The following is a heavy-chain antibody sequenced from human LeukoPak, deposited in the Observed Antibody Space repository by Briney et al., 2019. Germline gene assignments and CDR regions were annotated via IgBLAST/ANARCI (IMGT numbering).Heavy chain of an antibody. CDR2: ISDSGST. J-gene: IGHJ4*02. V-gene: IGHV4-59*11. CDR3: ARGYDSSAYYPFNY. CDR1: GGSLSTHH. D-gene: IGHD3-22*01. Sequence: PSETLSLTCVVSGGSLSTHHWNWIRQSPGRGLEWIGYISDSGSTNYNPSLKSRVTISVDTSKNQFSLMLSSVTAADTAVYYCARGYDSSAYYPFNYWGQGTLVTVSS.